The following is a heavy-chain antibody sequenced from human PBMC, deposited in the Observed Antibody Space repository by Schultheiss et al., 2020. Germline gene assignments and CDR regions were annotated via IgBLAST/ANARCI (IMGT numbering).Heavy chain of an antibody. CDR1: GYSFSNYW. V-gene: IGHV5-51*01. CDR2: IYPAGSDT. J-gene: IGHJ4*02. CDR3: VRRAFSSGYLFDY. D-gene: IGHD3-22*01. Sequence: GESLKISCKGSGYSFSNYWIGWVRQMPGKGLEWMGIIYPAGSDTRYSPSFQGQVTISADKSISTAYLQWSSLKASDTAMYYCVRRAFSSGYLFDYWGQGILVTVSS.